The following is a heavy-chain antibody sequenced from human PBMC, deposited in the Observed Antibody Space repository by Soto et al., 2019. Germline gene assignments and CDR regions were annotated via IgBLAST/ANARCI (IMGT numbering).Heavy chain of an antibody. Sequence: EVQLVESGGGLVQPGGSLRLSCAASGFTFSSYWMHWVRQVPGKGLVWVSRINYDGSTTSYADSVKGRFTISRDNARNTLYLQMNSLRAEDTAVYCCARAGTGWYWFDPWGQGTLVTVSS. CDR2: INYDGSTT. J-gene: IGHJ5*02. CDR1: GFTFSSYW. CDR3: ARAGTGWYWFDP. V-gene: IGHV3-74*01. D-gene: IGHD6-19*01.